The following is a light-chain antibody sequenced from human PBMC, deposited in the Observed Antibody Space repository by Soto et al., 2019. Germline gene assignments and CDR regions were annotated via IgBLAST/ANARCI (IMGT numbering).Light chain of an antibody. J-gene: IGLJ1*01. CDR2: EGG. Sequence: QSVLTQPASVSGSPGQSITISCTGSSSAVGSYRFVSWYQHHPGKVPKLIIYEGGKRPSGVSNRFSGSEPGNTASLTISGIQAEDEADYYCGSSAPSRTFVFGTGTKLTVL. V-gene: IGLV2-23*01. CDR1: SSAVGSYRF. CDR3: GSSAPSRTFV.